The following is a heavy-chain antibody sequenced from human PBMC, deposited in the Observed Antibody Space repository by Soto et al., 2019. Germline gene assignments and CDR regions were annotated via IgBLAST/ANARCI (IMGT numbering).Heavy chain of an antibody. Sequence: ASETLSLTCNVSGGSIGSKTSCWGWIRQPPGKGLEWIATFYYSEYTYYNPSLKSRVTIFVDTSKNQFSLKLSSVTAADTAVYYCARRERAAGTDWWFDPWGQGTLVTVSS. CDR2: FYYSEYT. V-gene: IGHV4-39*01. CDR1: GGSIGSKTSC. J-gene: IGHJ5*02. CDR3: ARRERAAGTDWWFDP. D-gene: IGHD6-13*01.